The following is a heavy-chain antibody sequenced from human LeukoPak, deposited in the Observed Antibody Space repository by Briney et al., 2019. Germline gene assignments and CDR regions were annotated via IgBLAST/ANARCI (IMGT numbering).Heavy chain of an antibody. CDR3: TTGKLGLPQYYYGSGRSSFYDY. D-gene: IGHD3-10*01. V-gene: IGHV3-15*01. CDR2: IKSKTDGGTT. CDR1: GFTFSNAW. J-gene: IGHJ4*02. Sequence: GGSLRLSCAASGFTFSNAWMSWVRQAPGKGLEWFGRIKSKTDGGTTDYAAPVKGRFTISRDDSKNTLYLQMNSLKTEDTAVYYCTTGKLGLPQYYYGSGRSSFYDYWGQGTLVTVSS.